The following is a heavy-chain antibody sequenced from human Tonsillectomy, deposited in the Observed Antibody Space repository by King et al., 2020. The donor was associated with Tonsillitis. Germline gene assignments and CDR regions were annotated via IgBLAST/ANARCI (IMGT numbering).Heavy chain of an antibody. V-gene: IGHV1-18*04. D-gene: IGHD5-12*01. CDR3: AREWGGGKYSGDDWAVGY. CDR1: GYTFTSYG. Sequence: VQLVQSGAEVKKPGASVKVSCKASGYTFTSYGISWVRQAPGQGLEWMGWISAYNGNTNYAQKLQGRVTMTTDTSTSTAYMELRSLRSDDTAVYYCAREWGGGKYSGDDWAVGYWGQGTLVTVSS. CDR2: ISAYNGNT. J-gene: IGHJ4*02.